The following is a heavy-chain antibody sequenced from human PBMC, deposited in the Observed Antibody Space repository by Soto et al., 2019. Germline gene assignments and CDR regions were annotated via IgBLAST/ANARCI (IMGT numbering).Heavy chain of an antibody. V-gene: IGHV5-51*01. J-gene: IGHJ3*01. Sequence: PGESLKISFKGSGYSFTNYWIGWVRQMPVKGLEWMGIIYPGDSDIRFSPSFQGQVTISADKSINTAYLQWSSLMASDTAMYYCAGTSHYDSSGYSDAFDVWGQGTMVTVS. D-gene: IGHD3-22*01. CDR1: GYSFTNYW. CDR2: IYPGDSDI. CDR3: AGTSHYDSSGYSDAFDV.